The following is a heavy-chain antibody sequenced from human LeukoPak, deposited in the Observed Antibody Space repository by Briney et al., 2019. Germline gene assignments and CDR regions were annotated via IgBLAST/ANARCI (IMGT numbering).Heavy chain of an antibody. CDR1: GFTFSRYS. CDR3: ARSLMAGSSTSCYDY. D-gene: IGHD2-2*01. V-gene: IGHV3-21*01. Sequence: GGSLRLSCAASGFTFSRYSMNWVREAPGKGLEWVSSISSSSSYIYYADSVKGRFTISRDNAKNSLYLQMNSLRAEDTAVYYCARSLMAGSSTSCYDYWGQGILVTVSS. CDR2: ISSSSSYI. J-gene: IGHJ4*02.